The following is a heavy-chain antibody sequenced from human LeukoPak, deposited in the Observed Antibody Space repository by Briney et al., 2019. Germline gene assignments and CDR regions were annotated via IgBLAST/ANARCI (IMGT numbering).Heavy chain of an antibody. CDR1: GFTFSSYS. J-gene: IGHJ4*02. V-gene: IGHV3-48*02. D-gene: IGHD5-12*01. CDR2: ISSSSSTI. CDR3: ARDRYSGYDLLYDY. Sequence: PGGSPRLSCAASGFTFSSYSMNWVRQAPGKGLEWVSYISSSSSTIYYADSVKGRFTISRDNAKNSLYLQMNSLRDEDTAVYYCARDRYSGYDLLYDYWGQGTLVTVSS.